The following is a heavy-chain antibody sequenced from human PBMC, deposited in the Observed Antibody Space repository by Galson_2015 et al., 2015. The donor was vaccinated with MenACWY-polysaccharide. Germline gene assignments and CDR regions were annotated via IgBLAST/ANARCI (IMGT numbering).Heavy chain of an antibody. V-gene: IGHV3-21*01. J-gene: IGHJ4*02. Sequence: SLRLSCAASGFTFDTYSLIWVRQAPGQGLQWVSDISGNSGYICYADSVKGRFTIYRDNAQNSLHLQMNSLRAEDTAIYYCASRTRFRTGSGPEDYWGQGTLVTVSS. CDR2: ISGNSGYI. CDR3: ASRTRFRTGSGPEDY. CDR1: GFTFDTYS. D-gene: IGHD1/OR15-1a*01.